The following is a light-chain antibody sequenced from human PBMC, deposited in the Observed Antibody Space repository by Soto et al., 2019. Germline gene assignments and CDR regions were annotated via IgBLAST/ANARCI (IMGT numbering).Light chain of an antibody. CDR1: QSISSW. Sequence: DIQMTQSPSTLSASVGDRVTITCRASQSISSWLAWYQQKPGKAPKLLIYDASSLERGVPSRFSGSGSGTEFTLTISSLQPDDFTTYYCQQYNSYPWTFGQGTRWIS. CDR3: QQYNSYPWT. J-gene: IGKJ1*01. CDR2: DAS. V-gene: IGKV1-5*01.